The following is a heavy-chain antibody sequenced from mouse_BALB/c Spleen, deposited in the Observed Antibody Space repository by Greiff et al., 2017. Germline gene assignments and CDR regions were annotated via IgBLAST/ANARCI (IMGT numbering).Heavy chain of an antibody. CDR3: AREQYGDQYYYAMDY. D-gene: IGHD2-13*01. V-gene: IGHV5-9-4*01. Sequence: EVQLVESGGGLVKPGGSLKLSCAASGFTFSSYAMSWVRQSPEKRLEWVAEISSGGSYTYYPDTVTGRFTISRDNAKNTLYLEMSSLRSEDTAMYYCAREQYGDQYYYAMDYWGQGTSVTVSS. J-gene: IGHJ4*01. CDR1: GFTFSSYA. CDR2: ISSGGSYT.